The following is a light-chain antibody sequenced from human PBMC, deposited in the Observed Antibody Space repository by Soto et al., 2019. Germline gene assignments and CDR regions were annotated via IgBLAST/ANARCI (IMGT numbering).Light chain of an antibody. J-gene: IGLJ1*01. CDR1: SSYVGSYNL. CDR3: CSYAGTVAYV. Sequence: QSVLTQPASVSGSPGQSITISCTGTSSYVGSYNLVSWYQQLPGKAPKVIICEVNKRPSGVSYRFSGSKSGNTASLTISGLQTEDEADYYCCSYAGTVAYVFGTGTKVTVL. V-gene: IGLV2-23*02. CDR2: EVN.